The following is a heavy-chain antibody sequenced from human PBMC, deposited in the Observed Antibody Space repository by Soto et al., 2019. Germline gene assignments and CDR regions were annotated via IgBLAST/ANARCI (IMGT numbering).Heavy chain of an antibody. CDR3: AREGRYSYGYFDY. Sequence: PSETLSLTCAVSGGSISSGGYSWSWIRQPPGKGLEWIGYIYHSGSTYYNPSLKSRVTISVDRSKSQFSLKLSSVTAADTAVYYCAREGRYSYGYFDYWGQGTLVTVSS. V-gene: IGHV4-30-2*01. CDR1: GGSISSGGYS. D-gene: IGHD5-18*01. J-gene: IGHJ4*02. CDR2: IYHSGST.